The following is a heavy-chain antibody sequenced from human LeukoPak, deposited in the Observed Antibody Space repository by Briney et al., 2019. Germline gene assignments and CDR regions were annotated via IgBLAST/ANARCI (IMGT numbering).Heavy chain of an antibody. CDR1: GDGVSSNSAA. V-gene: IGHV6-1*01. D-gene: IGHD1-26*01. CDR3: TKESEVGTKYSWFDP. J-gene: IGHJ5*02. CDR2: TYYRSKWYN. Sequence: TLSLTCAISGDGVSSNSAAWNWIRQSPSRGLEWLGRTYYRSKWYNDYAESMKSRITINPDTSKNHFSLQLKSVTPEDTAVYYCTKESEVGTKYSWFDPWGQGTLVTVSS.